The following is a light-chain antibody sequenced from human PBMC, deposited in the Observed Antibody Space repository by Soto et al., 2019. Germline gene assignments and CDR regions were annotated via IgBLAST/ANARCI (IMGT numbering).Light chain of an antibody. CDR3: QQSYSSPPT. J-gene: IGKJ1*01. V-gene: IGKV1-39*01. CDR2: AAF. Sequence: DIQRTQAPSSLSASVEDRVSIPCRGSQSIGNHLNWYQQKPGKAPKLLIFAAFSLQGGVPSRFSGSRSRPDRTLTISSLQTEDFATYYYQQSYSSPPTFGQGTKVDMK. CDR1: QSIGNH.